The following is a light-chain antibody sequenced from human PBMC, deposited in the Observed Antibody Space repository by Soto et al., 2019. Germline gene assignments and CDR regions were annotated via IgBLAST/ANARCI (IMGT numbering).Light chain of an antibody. CDR2: GAS. V-gene: IGKV3-20*01. J-gene: IGKJ1*01. Sequence: EIVLTQSPGTLSLSPGERATLSCRASQSVSSSYLAWYQQKPGQAPRLLIYGASSRATGIPDRFSGSGSGTDFTLTISRLEPEDFAVYYCQQYGSSPTFGQRTKWIS. CDR1: QSVSSSY. CDR3: QQYGSSPT.